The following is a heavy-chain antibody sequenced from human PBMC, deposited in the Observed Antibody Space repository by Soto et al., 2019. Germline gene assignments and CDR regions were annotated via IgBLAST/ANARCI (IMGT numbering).Heavy chain of an antibody. Sequence: QVQLVESGGGVVQPGRSLRLSCAASGFTFRTYAMHWVRQAPGKGLEWVAVISYDASNKDYADSVKGRFTISRDNSKNALYLKMNSVRDEDTAVYYCARDADSWTTAGRDVWGQGTTVTVSS. J-gene: IGHJ6*02. D-gene: IGHD1-1*01. CDR3: ARDADSWTTAGRDV. CDR1: GFTFRTYA. CDR2: ISYDASNK. V-gene: IGHV3-30-3*01.